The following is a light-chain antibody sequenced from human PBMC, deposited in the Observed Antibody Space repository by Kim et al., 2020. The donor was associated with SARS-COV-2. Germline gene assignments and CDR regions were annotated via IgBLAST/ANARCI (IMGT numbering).Light chain of an antibody. CDR1: SPRRYY. CDR3: NSRDRDSTGNLYV. J-gene: IGLJ1*01. CDR2: NKN. Sequence: GQTVTSKCKGDSPRRYYDSGYHQKPGQAHVLVMYNKNSRASGFPDRFSWSSSGDTASLTITGAQAADEADYYCNSRDRDSTGNLYVFGTGTKVTVL. V-gene: IGLV3-19*01.